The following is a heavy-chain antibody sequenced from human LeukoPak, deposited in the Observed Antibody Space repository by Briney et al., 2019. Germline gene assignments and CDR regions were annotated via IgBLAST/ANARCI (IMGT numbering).Heavy chain of an antibody. CDR3: ARADNYYDSSGYYSLWFDP. V-gene: IGHV4-30-2*01. Sequence: SETLSLTCAVSGGSISSGGYSWSWIRQPPGKGLEWIGYIYHSGSTNYNPSLKSRVTISVDRSKNQFSLKLSSVTAADTAVYYCARADNYYDSSGYYSLWFDPWGQGTLVTVSS. CDR2: IYHSGST. D-gene: IGHD3-22*01. J-gene: IGHJ5*02. CDR1: GGSISSGGYS.